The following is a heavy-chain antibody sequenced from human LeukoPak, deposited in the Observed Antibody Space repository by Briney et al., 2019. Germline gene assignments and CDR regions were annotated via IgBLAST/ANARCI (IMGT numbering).Heavy chain of an antibody. CDR1: GFTFSSYA. CDR2: ISYDGSNK. CDR3: ARPPRYVLRPHDAFDI. Sequence: PGGSLRLSCAASGFTFSSYAMHWVRQAPGKGLEWVAVISYDGSNKYYADSVKGRFTISRDNSKNTLYLQMNSLRAEDTAVYYCARPPRYVLRPHDAFDIWGQGTMVTVSS. V-gene: IGHV3-30-3*01. D-gene: IGHD3-3*01. J-gene: IGHJ3*02.